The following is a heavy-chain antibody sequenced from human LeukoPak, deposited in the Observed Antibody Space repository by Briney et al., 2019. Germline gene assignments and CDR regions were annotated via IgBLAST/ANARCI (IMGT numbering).Heavy chain of an antibody. CDR2: IYYSGST. Sequence: SETLSLTCTVSGASVSSSNYYWGWIRQPPGKGLEWIGSIYYSGSTYYNPSLKSRVTISVDTSKNQFSLKLSSVTAADTAVYYCARNQPAVVAAAGTFDYWGQGTLVTVSS. J-gene: IGHJ4*02. CDR3: ARNQPAVVAAAGTFDY. D-gene: IGHD6-13*01. V-gene: IGHV4-39*01. CDR1: GASVSSSNYY.